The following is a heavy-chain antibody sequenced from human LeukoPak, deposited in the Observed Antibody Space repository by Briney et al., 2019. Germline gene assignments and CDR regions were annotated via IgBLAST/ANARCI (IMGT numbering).Heavy chain of an antibody. V-gene: IGHV3-11*01. Sequence: PGGSLRLSCAASGFMFSDYYMTWVRQAPGKGLEWISFIKTNGVTTYDADSVKGRFTISRDNAKNTLYLRMDSLRAEDTAIYYFSRGSEAIVNPLFQYWGQGVLVTVSS. D-gene: IGHD2-15*01. CDR3: SRGSEAIVNPLFQY. CDR2: IKTNGVTT. CDR1: GFMFSDYY. J-gene: IGHJ4*02.